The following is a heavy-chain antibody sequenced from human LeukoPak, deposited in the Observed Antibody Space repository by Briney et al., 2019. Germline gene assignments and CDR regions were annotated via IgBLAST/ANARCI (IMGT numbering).Heavy chain of an antibody. CDR3: AKRGGEYSYGNFDY. J-gene: IGHJ4*02. V-gene: IGHV3-30*02. D-gene: IGHD5-18*01. CDR1: GFTFSSYG. CDR2: IRYDGSNK. Sequence: GGSLRLSCAASGFTFSSYGMHWVRQAPGKGLEWVAFIRYDGSNKYYADSVKGRFTISRDNSKNTLYLQMNSLRAEDTAVYYCAKRGGEYSYGNFDYWGQGTLVTVSS.